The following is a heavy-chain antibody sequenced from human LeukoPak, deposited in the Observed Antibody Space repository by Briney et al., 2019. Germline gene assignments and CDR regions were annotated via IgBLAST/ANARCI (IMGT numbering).Heavy chain of an antibody. V-gene: IGHV1-24*01. CDR2: FDPEDGKT. CDR3: ATGYLVTAGLMDV. J-gene: IGHJ6*02. Sequence: GASVKVPCKVSGYTLTELSMFWVRQAPGKGLEWMGSFDPEDGKTVYTQKFQGRVTMTEDTSTDTAYMELSSLRSEDTAAYYCATGYLVTAGLMDVWGQGTTVTVSS. CDR1: GYTLTELS. D-gene: IGHD6-13*01.